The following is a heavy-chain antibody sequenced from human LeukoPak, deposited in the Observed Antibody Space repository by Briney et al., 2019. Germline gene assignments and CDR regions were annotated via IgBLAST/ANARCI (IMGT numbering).Heavy chain of an antibody. Sequence: GGSLRLSCAASGFTFDDYAMHWVRQAPGKGLEWVSGISWNSGSIGYADSVKGRFTISRDNSKNTLYLQMNSLRAEDTAVYYCAKEVIWFDPWGQGTLVTVSS. J-gene: IGHJ5*02. CDR3: AKEVIWFDP. CDR2: ISWNSGSI. D-gene: IGHD2/OR15-2a*01. CDR1: GFTFDDYA. V-gene: IGHV3-9*01.